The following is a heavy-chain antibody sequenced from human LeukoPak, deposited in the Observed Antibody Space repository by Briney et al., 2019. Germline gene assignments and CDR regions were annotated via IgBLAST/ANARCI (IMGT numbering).Heavy chain of an antibody. J-gene: IGHJ4*02. CDR1: GFSFSDNY. CDR2: ISNSGSYT. D-gene: IGHD6-19*01. V-gene: IGHV3-11*05. CDR3: ARARGAGPGGHFDY. Sequence: GGSLRLSCAASGFSFSDNYMSWIRQAPGKGLEWVSYISNSGSYTNYPDSVKGRFAISRDNAKNSLYLQMNSLRDEDTAVYYCARARGAGPGGHFDYWGQGTLVTVSS.